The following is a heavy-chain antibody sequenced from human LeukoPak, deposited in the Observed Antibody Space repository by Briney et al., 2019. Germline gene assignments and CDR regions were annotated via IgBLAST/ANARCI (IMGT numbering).Heavy chain of an antibody. CDR3: ARSDYYDYRQIDF. Sequence: PSETLSLTCTVSGDSISTSSYYWGWVRQPPGKGLEWLGSIYYSGITHYNPSLKRRVTIYVDTSRNQFSLHLYSVTAADTAVFYCARSDYYDYRQIDFWGQGTLVTVPS. V-gene: IGHV4-39*01. CDR2: IYYSGIT. CDR1: GDSISTSSYY. D-gene: IGHD3-22*01. J-gene: IGHJ4*02.